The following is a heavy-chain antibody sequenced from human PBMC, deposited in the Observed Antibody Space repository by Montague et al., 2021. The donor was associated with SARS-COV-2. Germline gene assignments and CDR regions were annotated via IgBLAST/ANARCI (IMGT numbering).Heavy chain of an antibody. D-gene: IGHD2-15*01. CDR3: ARHYSATLPVVY. Sequence: SETLSLTCVVSGGSISSFYWSWFRQPPGKGLEWIGYISDSGSTNYNPSLTSRVTMSVDTSKNQFSLKVNSVTAADTAVYYCARHYSATLPVVYWGQGTLVTVSS. V-gene: IGHV4-59*08. J-gene: IGHJ4*02. CDR2: ISDSGST. CDR1: GGSISSFY.